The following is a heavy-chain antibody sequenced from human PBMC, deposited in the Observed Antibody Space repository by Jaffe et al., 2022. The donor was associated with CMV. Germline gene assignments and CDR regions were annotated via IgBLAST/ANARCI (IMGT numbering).Heavy chain of an antibody. Sequence: QVHLAQSGAEVKKPGASVKVSCKASGYTFINYYIYWVRQAPGQGLEWMGWINPNSGGTNYVQKFQGRVTMTRDTSISTAYMELSSLRSGDTAVYYCARERWVDTAMLLDLWGQGTLVTVSS. D-gene: IGHD5-18*01. CDR2: INPNSGGT. J-gene: IGHJ5*02. CDR1: GYTFINYY. V-gene: IGHV1-2*02. CDR3: ARERWVDTAMLLDL.